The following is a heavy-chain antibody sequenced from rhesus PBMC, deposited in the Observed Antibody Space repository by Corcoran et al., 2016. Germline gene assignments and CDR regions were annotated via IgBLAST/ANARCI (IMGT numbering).Heavy chain of an antibody. CDR1: GGSFSSYW. D-gene: IGHD1S39*01. Sequence: QVQLQETGPGLVKPSETLSFTCAVSGGSFSSYWWGCIRPPPGQGREWIGGIYGSSGSADYNPSLKVRATISRDTSKNQFSLKLSSVTAADTAVYYCARGYSGNYKGVDYWGQGVLVTVSS. V-gene: IGHV4-160*01. J-gene: IGHJ4*01. CDR3: ARGYSGNYKGVDY. CDR2: IYGSSGSA.